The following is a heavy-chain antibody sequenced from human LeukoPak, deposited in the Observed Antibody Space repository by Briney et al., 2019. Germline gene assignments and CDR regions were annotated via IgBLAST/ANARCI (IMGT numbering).Heavy chain of an antibody. Sequence: GGSLRLSCATSGFTFSGSAIHWVRQASGKGLEWVGRIRNKANSYATTDVASVKGRFTISRDDSKNTAYLEMSSLKTEDTAVYYCTRPSYDSSVSGVVYWGQGTLVTVSS. CDR1: GFTFSGSA. CDR3: TRPSYDSSVSGVVY. CDR2: IRNKANSYAT. D-gene: IGHD3-22*01. V-gene: IGHV3-73*01. J-gene: IGHJ4*02.